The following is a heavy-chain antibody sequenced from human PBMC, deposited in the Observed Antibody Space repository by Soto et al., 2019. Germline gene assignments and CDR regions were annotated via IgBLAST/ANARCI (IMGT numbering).Heavy chain of an antibody. CDR2: IYYSGST. CDR3: ARDRMVRGVIMSDY. J-gene: IGHJ4*02. CDR1: GGSISSYY. D-gene: IGHD3-10*01. Sequence: PSETLSLTCPVSGGSISSYYWSWIRQPPGKGLEWIGYIYYSGSTNYNPSLKSRVTISVDTSKNQFSLKLSSVTAADTAVYYCARDRMVRGVIMSDYWGQGTLVTVSS. V-gene: IGHV4-59*01.